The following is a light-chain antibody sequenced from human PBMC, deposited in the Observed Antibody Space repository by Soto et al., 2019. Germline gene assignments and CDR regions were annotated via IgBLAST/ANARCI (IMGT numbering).Light chain of an antibody. J-gene: IGKJ4*01. CDR1: QSLLHSNGYNY. V-gene: IGKV2-28*01. Sequence: DFVMTQSPLSLPVTPGEPASISCRSSQSLLHSNGYNYLDWYLQKPGQSPQLLIYLGSNRASGAPNRFSGSGAGTDFTLKISRVEAEDVGVYYCMQALQTPLTFGVGTKVEIK. CDR2: LGS. CDR3: MQALQTPLT.